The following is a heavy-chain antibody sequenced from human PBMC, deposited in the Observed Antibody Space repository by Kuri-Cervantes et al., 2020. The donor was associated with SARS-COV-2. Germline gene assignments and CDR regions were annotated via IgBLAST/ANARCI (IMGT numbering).Heavy chain of an antibody. CDR3: ARGKDIVVVPAAIRYYCYYYMDV. D-gene: IGHD2-2*02. CDR2: IRYDGSNK. CDR1: GFTFSSYG. V-gene: IGHV3-30*02. J-gene: IGHJ6*03. Sequence: GESLKISCAASGFTFSSYGMHWVRQAPGKGLEWVAFIRYDGSNKYYADSVKGRFTISRDNAKNSLYLQMNSLRAEDTAVYYCARGKDIVVVPAAIRYYCYYYMDVWGKGTTVTVSS.